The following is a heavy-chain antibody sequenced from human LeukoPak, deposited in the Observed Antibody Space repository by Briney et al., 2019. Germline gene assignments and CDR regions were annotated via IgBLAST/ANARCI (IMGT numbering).Heavy chain of an antibody. CDR3: ARDHDSSGYFLNDAFDI. Sequence: SETLSLTCTVSGGSISSSSYYWGWIRQPPGKGLEWIGSIYYSGSTYYNPSLKSRVTISVDTSKNQFPLKLSSVTAADTAVYYCARDHDSSGYFLNDAFDIWGQGTMVTVSS. CDR1: GGSISSSSYY. V-gene: IGHV4-39*06. J-gene: IGHJ3*02. D-gene: IGHD3-22*01. CDR2: IYYSGST.